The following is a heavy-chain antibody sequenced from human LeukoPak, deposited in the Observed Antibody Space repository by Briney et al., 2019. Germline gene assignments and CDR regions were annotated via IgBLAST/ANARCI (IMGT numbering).Heavy chain of an antibody. J-gene: IGHJ4*02. D-gene: IGHD3-22*01. CDR1: GYSFTSYW. V-gene: IGHV5-51*03. CDR2: IYPGDSDT. Sequence: PGESLKISCKGSGYSFTSYWIGWVRPLPGKGLEWMGIIYPGDSDTRYRPSFQGQVTISADKSISTAYLQWSSLKASDTAMYYCARPDYYDSSGYYYSDYWGQGTLVTVSS. CDR3: ARPDYYDSSGYYYSDY.